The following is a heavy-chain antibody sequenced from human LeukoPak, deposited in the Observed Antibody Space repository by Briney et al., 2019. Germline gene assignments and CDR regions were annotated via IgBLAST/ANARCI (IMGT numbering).Heavy chain of an antibody. V-gene: IGHV3-48*03. D-gene: IGHD3-22*01. Sequence: PGGSLRPSCAASGFTLSSYEMNWVRQAPGKGLEWVSYSSSSGSTIYYADSVKGRFTISRENAKNSLSLQMNSLRAEDTAVYYCAREDESSGYFDYWGQGTLVTVSS. CDR1: GFTLSSYE. CDR3: AREDESSGYFDY. J-gene: IGHJ4*02. CDR2: SSSSGSTI.